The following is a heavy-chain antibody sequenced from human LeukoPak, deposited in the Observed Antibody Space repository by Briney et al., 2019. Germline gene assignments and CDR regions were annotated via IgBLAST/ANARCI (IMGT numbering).Heavy chain of an antibody. V-gene: IGHV3-21*01. D-gene: IGHD2-15*01. J-gene: IGHJ4*02. CDR2: ISSGSSYI. CDR1: GFTFSTYS. Sequence: GSLRLSCAASGFTFSTYSMNWVRQAPGKGLEWVSSISSGSSYIYYADSVKGRFTISRDNAKNSLYLQMNSLRAEDTAVYYCARDLYCSGGSCAGYFDYWGQGTLVTVSS. CDR3: ARDLYCSGGSCAGYFDY.